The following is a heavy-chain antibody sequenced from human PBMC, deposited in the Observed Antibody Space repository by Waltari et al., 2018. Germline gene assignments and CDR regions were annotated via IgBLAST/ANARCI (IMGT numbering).Heavy chain of an antibody. Sequence: QVQLVQSGAEVKKPWASVKVSCKVPGYTHYELSMHWVRQAPGKGLEWTGGVDPEQGETIYEQNFQGRVTITADTAPDPAYMQLSSLRSDDAAVYYCVTSRIMNTVGRVLVIEHGLIVGYFQCWGQGTRGAVSS. D-gene: IGHD3-16*02. V-gene: IGHV1-24*01. CDR2: VDPEQGET. J-gene: IGHJ1*01. CDR3: VTSRIMNTVGRVLVIEHGLIVGYFQC. CDR1: GYTHYELS.